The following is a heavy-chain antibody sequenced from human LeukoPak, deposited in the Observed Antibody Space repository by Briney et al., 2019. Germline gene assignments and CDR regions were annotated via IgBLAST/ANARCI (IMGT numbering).Heavy chain of an antibody. D-gene: IGHD2-21*01. CDR1: GVSISSYY. J-gene: IGHJ5*02. CDR3: ARAIGYYSDVGFDP. CDR2: IYYSGST. Sequence: SQTLSLTCTVSGVSISSYYWSWIRQPPGKGLEWIGYIYYSGSTNYNSSLKSRVTISVDTSKNQFSLKLSSVTAADTAVYYCARAIGYYSDVGFDPWGQGTLVTVSS. V-gene: IGHV4-59*01.